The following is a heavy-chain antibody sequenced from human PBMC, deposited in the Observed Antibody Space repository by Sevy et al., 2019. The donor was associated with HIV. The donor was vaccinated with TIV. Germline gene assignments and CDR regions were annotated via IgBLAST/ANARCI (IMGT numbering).Heavy chain of an antibody. V-gene: IGHV3-23*01. Sequence: GGSLRLSCAASGFTFSIYAMSWVRQAPGKGLEWVSAIDGKGRSTHYADSVKGRFTISRDNSKNTLYLQMNSLRAEDTAVYYCAKTVNSGGGVVPAANYYYYGMDVWGQGTTVTVSS. CDR2: IDGKGRST. CDR3: AKTVNSGGGVVPAANYYYYGMDV. D-gene: IGHD2-2*01. CDR1: GFTFSIYA. J-gene: IGHJ6*02.